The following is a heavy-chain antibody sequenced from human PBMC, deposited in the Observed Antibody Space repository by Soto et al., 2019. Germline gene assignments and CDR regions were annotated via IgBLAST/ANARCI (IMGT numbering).Heavy chain of an antibody. CDR1: GSSISPYY. V-gene: IGHV4-59*01. Sequence: SETLFLTCIVSGSSISPYYWTWIRQPPGKGLEWVGNIYYTGTTNYNPSLKSRVTMSVDMFKNHCSLKLSSVTAADTAVYFCARVGGYYGDFPNFDYWGQGALVTVSS. CDR3: ARVGGYYGDFPNFDY. J-gene: IGHJ4*02. D-gene: IGHD4-17*01. CDR2: IYYTGTT.